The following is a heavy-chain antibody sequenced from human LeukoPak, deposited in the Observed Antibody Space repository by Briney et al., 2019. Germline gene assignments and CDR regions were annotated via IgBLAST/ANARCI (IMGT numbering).Heavy chain of an antibody. D-gene: IGHD6-13*01. CDR1: GXTFDDYG. CDR3: ARGTLKAAATDFDY. J-gene: IGHJ4*02. Sequence: PGGSLRLSCAASGXTFDDYGMSWVCQAPGKGLEWVSGINWNGGSTGYADSVKGRFTISRDNAKNSLYLQMNSLRAEDTALYYCARGTLKAAATDFDYWGQGTLVTVCS. V-gene: IGHV3-20*04. CDR2: INWNGGST.